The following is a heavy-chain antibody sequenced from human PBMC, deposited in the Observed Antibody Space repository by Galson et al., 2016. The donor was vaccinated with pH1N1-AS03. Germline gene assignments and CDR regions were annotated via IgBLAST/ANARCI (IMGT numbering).Heavy chain of an antibody. D-gene: IGHD3-22*01. Sequence: SVKVSCKASGYTFSNYYVHWVRQAPGQGLEWMGGILPGLGSATYAQNLQGRVTITADESTTTAYMELRSLRSDDTAVYYCARPASDSSVYSVFDFWGQGTLVTVSS. J-gene: IGHJ4*02. CDR1: GYTFSNYY. CDR2: ILPGLGSA. V-gene: IGHV1-69*13. CDR3: ARPASDSSVYSVFDF.